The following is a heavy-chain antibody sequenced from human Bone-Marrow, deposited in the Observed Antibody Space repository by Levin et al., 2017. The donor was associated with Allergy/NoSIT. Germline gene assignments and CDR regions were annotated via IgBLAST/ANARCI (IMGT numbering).Heavy chain of an antibody. CDR2: IYPGDSET. CDR1: GYSFSSFW. V-gene: IGHV5-51*01. CDR3: AKSSALGVLSAARRPPFYYMDV. J-gene: IGHJ6*03. Sequence: GESLKISCKGSGYSFSSFWVAWVRQVPGKGLEWLGIIYPGDSETRYSPSFQGQVTISADRSISTAYLQWSSLRATDTAVYFCAKSSALGVLSAARRPPFYYMDVWGKGTTVIVSS. D-gene: IGHD6-6*01.